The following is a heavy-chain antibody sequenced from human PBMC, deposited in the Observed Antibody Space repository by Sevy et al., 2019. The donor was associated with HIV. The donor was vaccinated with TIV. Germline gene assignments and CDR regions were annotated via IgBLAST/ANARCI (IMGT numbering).Heavy chain of an antibody. D-gene: IGHD5-12*01. Sequence: GGSLRLSCAVSGFTFSSYVITWVRQAPGKGLEWVSTISGSGGNTYYADSVMGRFTISRDNSNKMVFLELTSLRAEDTALYYCAKEGSGYDAWGQGTLVTVSS. J-gene: IGHJ5*02. V-gene: IGHV3-23*01. CDR2: ISGSGGNT. CDR3: AKEGSGYDA. CDR1: GFTFSSYV.